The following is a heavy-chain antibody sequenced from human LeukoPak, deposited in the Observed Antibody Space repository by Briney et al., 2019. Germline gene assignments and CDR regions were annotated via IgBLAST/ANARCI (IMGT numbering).Heavy chain of an antibody. CDR1: GGSISSSGYY. V-gene: IGHV4-39*01. CDR2: IYYSGST. Sequence: SETLSLTCTVSGGSISSSGYYWGWIRQPPGKGLEWIGSIYYSGSTYYNPSLKSRVTISVDTSKNQFSLKLSSVTAADTAVYYCARLKLGDPHDAFDIWGQGTMVTVSS. D-gene: IGHD3-16*01. J-gene: IGHJ3*02. CDR3: ARLKLGDPHDAFDI.